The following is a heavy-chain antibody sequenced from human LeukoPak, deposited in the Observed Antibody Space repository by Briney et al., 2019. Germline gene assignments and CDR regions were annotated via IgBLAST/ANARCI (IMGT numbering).Heavy chain of an antibody. V-gene: IGHV3-20*04. CDR2: INWNGGST. J-gene: IGHJ4*02. Sequence: GGSLRLSCAASGFTFDDYGMSWVRQAPGKGLEWVSGINWNGGSTGHADSVKGRFTISRDNAKNSLYQQMNSLRAEDTALYYCATYYYDSSGYLYYFDYWGQGTLVTVSS. D-gene: IGHD3-22*01. CDR3: ATYYYDSSGYLYYFDY. CDR1: GFTFDDYG.